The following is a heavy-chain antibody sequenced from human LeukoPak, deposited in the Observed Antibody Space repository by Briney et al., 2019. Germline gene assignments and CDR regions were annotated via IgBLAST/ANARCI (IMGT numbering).Heavy chain of an antibody. J-gene: IGHJ4*02. CDR2: TSSSSSYI. CDR3: ARDPDYYDSSGLADY. D-gene: IGHD3-22*01. V-gene: IGHV3-21*01. CDR1: GFTFSSYS. Sequence: GGSLRLSCAASGFTFSSYSMNWVRQAPGKGLEWVSSTSSSSSYIYYADSVKGRFTISRDNAKNSLYLQMNSLRAEDTAVYYCARDPDYYDSSGLADYWGQGTLVTVSS.